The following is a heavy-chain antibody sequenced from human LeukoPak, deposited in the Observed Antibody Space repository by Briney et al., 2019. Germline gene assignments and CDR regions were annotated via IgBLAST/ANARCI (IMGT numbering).Heavy chain of an antibody. V-gene: IGHV3-23*01. CDR3: AKDPVVGAQTAEYFQH. CDR1: GFTFNSYA. J-gene: IGHJ1*01. CDR2: ISVTGGST. D-gene: IGHD1-26*01. Sequence: PGGFLRLSCAASGFTFNSYAMSWVRQAPGKGLEWVSTISVTGGSTYYADSVKGRFTISRDNSKKTLYLQMNSLRAEDTAVYYCAKDPVVGAQTAEYFQHWGQGTLVTVSS.